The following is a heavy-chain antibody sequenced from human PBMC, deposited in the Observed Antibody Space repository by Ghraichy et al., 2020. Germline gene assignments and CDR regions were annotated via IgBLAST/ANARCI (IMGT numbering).Heavy chain of an antibody. CDR1: GFTFSSYW. D-gene: IGHD2/OR15-2a*01. J-gene: IGHJ3*02. Sequence: GGSLRLSCAASGFTFSSYWMSWVRQAPGKGLEWVANIKRDGSEKYYVDSVKGRFTVSRDNAKNSVYLQMNSLRAKDTAVYYCARDHKSMGGLIWGQGTMVTVSS. CDR3: ARDHKSMGGLI. V-gene: IGHV3-7*01. CDR2: IKRDGSEK.